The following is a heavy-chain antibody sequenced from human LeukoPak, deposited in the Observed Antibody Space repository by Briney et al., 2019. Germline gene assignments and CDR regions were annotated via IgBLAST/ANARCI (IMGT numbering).Heavy chain of an antibody. J-gene: IGHJ4*02. Sequence: GGSLRLSCAASGFTFSRYAMHWVRQAPGKGLEWVAVISRDGENQNYADSVKGRLTISRDNSKNTLFLQMNSLRADDTAVYYCARDPGYDSSGYWGHWGQGTLVTVSS. V-gene: IGHV3-30*04. CDR2: ISRDGENQ. D-gene: IGHD3-22*01. CDR1: GFTFSRYA. CDR3: ARDPGYDSSGYWGH.